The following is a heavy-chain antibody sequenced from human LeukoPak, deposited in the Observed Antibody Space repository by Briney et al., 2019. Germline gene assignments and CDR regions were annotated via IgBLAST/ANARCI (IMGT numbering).Heavy chain of an antibody. Sequence: SVTLSLTCAVSGYSISSGYYWGWIRQPPGKGLEWIGNIYHSGSTYYNPSLKSRVTISVDTSKNLFSLKLSSVTAADTAVYYCARHAVGYYYDRSGYYSAFDIWGQGTMVTVSS. CDR1: GYSISSGYY. D-gene: IGHD3-22*01. CDR2: IYHSGST. V-gene: IGHV4-38-2*01. CDR3: ARHAVGYYYDRSGYYSAFDI. J-gene: IGHJ3*02.